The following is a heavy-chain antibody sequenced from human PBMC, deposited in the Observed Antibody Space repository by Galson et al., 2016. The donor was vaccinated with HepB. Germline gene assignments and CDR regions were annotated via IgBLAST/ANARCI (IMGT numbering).Heavy chain of an antibody. J-gene: IGHJ3*02. Sequence: LSLTCTVSGGSISSRDYYWGWIRQPPGKGLEWIGSIYYSGSTYYNPSLKSRVTISVDTSKNQFSLKLSSVTAADTTVYYCARWTTVVTPNALDIWGQGTMVTVSS. V-gene: IGHV4-39*01. CDR1: GGSISSRDYY. D-gene: IGHD4-23*01. CDR2: IYYSGST. CDR3: ARWTTVVTPNALDI.